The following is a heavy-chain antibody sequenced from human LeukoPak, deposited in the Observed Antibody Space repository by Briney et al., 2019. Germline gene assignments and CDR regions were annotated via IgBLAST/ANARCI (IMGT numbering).Heavy chain of an antibody. D-gene: IGHD2-15*01. CDR3: ARYSPNFDY. V-gene: IGHV4-39*01. Sequence: SETLSLTCTVSGGSISSSSYYWGWIRQPPGKGLEWIGSIYYSGSTYYNPSLKSRVTISVDTSKNQFSLKLSSVTAADTAVYYCARYSPNFDYWGQGTLVTVSS. CDR1: GGSISSSSYY. J-gene: IGHJ4*02. CDR2: IYYSGST.